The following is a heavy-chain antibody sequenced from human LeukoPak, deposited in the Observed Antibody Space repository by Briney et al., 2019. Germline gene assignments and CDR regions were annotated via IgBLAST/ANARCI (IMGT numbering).Heavy chain of an antibody. Sequence: GGSLRLSXAXSGFXFSSYAMSWVRXAPGKGLEWVSAISGSGGSTYYADSVKGRFTISRDNSKNTLYLQMNSLRAEDTAVYYCAKSDFWSGYYPPPDYWGQGTLVTVSS. D-gene: IGHD3-3*01. V-gene: IGHV3-23*01. CDR2: ISGSGGST. CDR3: AKSDFWSGYYPPPDY. J-gene: IGHJ4*02. CDR1: GFXFSSYA.